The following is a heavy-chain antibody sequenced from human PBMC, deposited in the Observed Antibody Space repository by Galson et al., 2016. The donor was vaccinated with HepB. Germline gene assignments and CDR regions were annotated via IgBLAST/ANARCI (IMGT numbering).Heavy chain of an antibody. CDR3: ARGEALGPMDV. V-gene: IGHV3-48*03. J-gene: IGHJ6*02. CDR1: GFTFTTYD. Sequence: SLRLSCAASGFTFTTYDFHWVRQAPGKGPERVSQISGSGSTKFYADSVKGRFTISRDNAKRSLYLQIDSLRAEDTGVYYCARGEALGPMDVWGQGTTVSVSS. CDR2: ISGSGSTK.